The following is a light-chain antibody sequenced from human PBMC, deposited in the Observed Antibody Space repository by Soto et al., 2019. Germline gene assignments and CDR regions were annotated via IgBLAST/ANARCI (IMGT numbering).Light chain of an antibody. CDR2: AAS. Sequence: DIQMTQSPSSLSASVGDRVTITCRASQTIRRYLNWYQQKPGKAPKLLIYAASTLQSGVPSRFSGSGSGTEFPLAISSLQPEDFATYYCQQSYSSPPGFGQGTRLDIK. J-gene: IGKJ5*01. CDR1: QTIRRY. CDR3: QQSYSSPPG. V-gene: IGKV1-39*01.